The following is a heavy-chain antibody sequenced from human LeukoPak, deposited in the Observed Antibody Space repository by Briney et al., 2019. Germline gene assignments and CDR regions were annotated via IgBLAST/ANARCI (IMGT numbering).Heavy chain of an antibody. CDR3: ASSRDGYIHAFDI. CDR1: GFTFSDYY. CDR2: MSSTGNTI. D-gene: IGHD5-24*01. Sequence: PGGSLRLSCAASGFTFSDYYMNWIRQAPGKGLEWISYMSSTGNTIYYPDSVKGRFTVSRDNAKNSLYLQINSLRAEDTAVYYCASSRDGYIHAFDIWGQGTMVTVSS. J-gene: IGHJ3*02. V-gene: IGHV3-11*04.